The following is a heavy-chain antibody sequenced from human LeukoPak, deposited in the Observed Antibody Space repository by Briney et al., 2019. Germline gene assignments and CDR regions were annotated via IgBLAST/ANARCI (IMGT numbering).Heavy chain of an antibody. CDR3: ARKEDTMSHFDY. V-gene: IGHV4-59*01. D-gene: IGHD3-10*02. J-gene: IGHJ4*02. CDR1: GGSISSYY. Sequence: SETLSLTCTVSGGSISSYYWSWIRQPPGKGLEWIGYIYYSGSTNYNPSLKSRVTISVDTSKDQFSLKLSSVTAADTAVYYCARKEDTMSHFDYWGQGTLVTVSS. CDR2: IYYSGST.